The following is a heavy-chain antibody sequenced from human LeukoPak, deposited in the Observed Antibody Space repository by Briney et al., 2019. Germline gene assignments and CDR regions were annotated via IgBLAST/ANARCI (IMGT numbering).Heavy chain of an antibody. V-gene: IGHV3-30*18. CDR1: GFTFSSYG. Sequence: GGSLRLSCAASGFTFSSYGVHWVRQAPGKGLEWVAVISYDGSNKYYADSVKGRFTISRDNSKNTLYLQMNSLRAEDTAVYYCAKNGKRDSSGWYWFDYWGQGTLVTVSS. D-gene: IGHD6-19*01. CDR3: AKNGKRDSSGWYWFDY. CDR2: ISYDGSNK. J-gene: IGHJ4*02.